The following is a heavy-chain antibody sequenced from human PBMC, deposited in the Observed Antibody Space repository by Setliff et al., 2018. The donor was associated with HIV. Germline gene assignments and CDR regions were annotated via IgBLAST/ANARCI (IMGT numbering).Heavy chain of an antibody. CDR2: INHSGST. Sequence: SETLSLTCAVYGGSFSGYYWSWIRQPPGKGLEWIGEINHSGSTNYNPSLKSRVTISVDTSKKQFSLNLSSVTATDTAVYYCARPRLGGTPMDRDAFDIWDQGTMVTVSS. D-gene: IGHD5-18*01. CDR3: ARPRLGGTPMDRDAFDI. J-gene: IGHJ3*02. CDR1: GGSFSGYY. V-gene: IGHV4-34*01.